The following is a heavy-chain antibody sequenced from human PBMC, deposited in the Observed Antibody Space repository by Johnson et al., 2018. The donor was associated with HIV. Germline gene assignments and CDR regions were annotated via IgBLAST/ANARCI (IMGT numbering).Heavy chain of an antibody. Sequence: QVQLVESGGGVVQPGGSLRLSCAASGFTFSSYGMHWVRQAPGKGLEWVAFIRYDGSNKYYADSVKGRFTISRDTLKNTLYLQMNSLRAEDTAVYYCAKDGGRLRTDAFDIWGQGTMVTVSS. J-gene: IGHJ3*02. CDR2: IRYDGSNK. CDR3: AKDGGRLRTDAFDI. D-gene: IGHD2-15*01. V-gene: IGHV3-30*02. CDR1: GFTFSSYG.